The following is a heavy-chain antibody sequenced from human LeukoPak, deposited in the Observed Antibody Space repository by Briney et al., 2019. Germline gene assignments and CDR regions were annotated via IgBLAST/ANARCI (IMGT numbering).Heavy chain of an antibody. V-gene: IGHV4-59*11. CDR1: GGSISSHF. CDR2: MFYSGST. Sequence: SETLSLTCTVSGGSISSHFWSWIRQPPGKGLEWIGYMFYSGSTNYNPSLKSRVTISVDASKNQFSLKLTSVSAADTAVYYCARDRAPVTMIRGAPGGFDPWGQGTLGTVSS. D-gene: IGHD3-10*01. CDR3: ARDRAPVTMIRGAPGGFDP. J-gene: IGHJ5*02.